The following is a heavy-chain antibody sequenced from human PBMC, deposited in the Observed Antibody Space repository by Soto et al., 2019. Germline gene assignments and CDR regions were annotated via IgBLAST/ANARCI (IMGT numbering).Heavy chain of an antibody. J-gene: IGHJ2*01. CDR1: TASISSFN. D-gene: IGHD6-13*01. V-gene: IGHV4-4*07. Sequence: ETLSLTSSLSTASISSFNWNWVRQPAGKVPEWVGRLNIAGTINYNPSLKSRITMSMDTSKNQISLQLRSVTAADTAIYYCARDRGEYTSSWFWYFSHWGHGTLVTVSS. CDR3: ARDRGEYTSSWFWYFSH. CDR2: LNIAGTI.